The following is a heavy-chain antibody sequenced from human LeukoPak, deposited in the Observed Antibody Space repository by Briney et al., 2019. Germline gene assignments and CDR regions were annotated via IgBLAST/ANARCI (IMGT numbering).Heavy chain of an antibody. CDR2: INPSGGST. CDR3: ARATGDFEYSSSDGY. CDR1: GYTFTSYY. Sequence: GASVKVSCKASGYTFTSYYKHWVRQAPGQGLEWMGIINPSGGSTSYAQKFQGRVTMTRDTSTSTVYMELSSLRSEDTAVYYCARATGDFEYSSSDGYWGQGTLVTVSS. J-gene: IGHJ4*02. V-gene: IGHV1-46*01. D-gene: IGHD6-6*01.